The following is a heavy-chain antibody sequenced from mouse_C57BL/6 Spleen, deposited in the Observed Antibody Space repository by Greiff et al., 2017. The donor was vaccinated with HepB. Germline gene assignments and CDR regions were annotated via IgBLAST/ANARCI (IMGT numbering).Heavy chain of an antibody. J-gene: IGHJ1*03. CDR2: INPNNGGT. CDR1: GYTFTDYY. V-gene: IGHV1-26*01. CDR3: ARWPSYYGSSSRYFDV. Sequence: VQLQQSGPELVKPGASVKISCKASGYTFTDYYMNWVKQSHGKSLEWIGDINPNNGGTSYNQKFKGKATLTVDKSSSTAYMELRSLTSEDSAVYYCARWPSYYGSSSRYFDVWGTGTTVTVSS. D-gene: IGHD1-1*01.